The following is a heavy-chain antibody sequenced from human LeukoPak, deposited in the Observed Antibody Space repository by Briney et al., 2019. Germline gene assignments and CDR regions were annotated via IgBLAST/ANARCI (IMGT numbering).Heavy chain of an antibody. CDR1: GGSLSNYY. Sequence: SETLSLTCTVSGGSLSNYYWSLIRQPPGKGLEWIGHIYESGSTTYNPSLKSRVTISVDTSKKQFSLRLSSVTAADTAVYYCARGRIGGPKAPFDYWGQGTLVTVSS. D-gene: IGHD3-16*01. CDR3: ARGRIGGPKAPFDY. J-gene: IGHJ4*02. V-gene: IGHV4-59*01. CDR2: IYESGST.